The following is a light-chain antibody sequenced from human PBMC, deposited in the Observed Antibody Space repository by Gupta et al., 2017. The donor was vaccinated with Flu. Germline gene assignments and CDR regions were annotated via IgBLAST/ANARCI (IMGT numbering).Light chain of an antibody. J-gene: IGKJ1*01. Sequence: AVPMAQSPSSLSASVGDRITITCRASQGIRTNLGWYQQKPGKAPKLLIYAASYLESGVPSRFSGSGSDTDFTLTISGRQPEDFATYYCQQKYNSPWTFGQGTKVEI. V-gene: IGKV1-6*01. CDR1: QGIRTN. CDR2: AAS. CDR3: QQKYNSPWT.